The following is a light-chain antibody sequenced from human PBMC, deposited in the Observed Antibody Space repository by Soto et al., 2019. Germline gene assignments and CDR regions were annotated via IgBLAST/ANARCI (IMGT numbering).Light chain of an antibody. Sequence: SYELTQPPSVSVAPGQKARITCGGNNIGSKNVHWYQQKPGQAPVLVVYDDSDRPSGIPERFSGSNSGNTATLTIRRVEAGDEADYYCQLWDSNSDHVVFGGGTKVTVL. J-gene: IGLJ2*01. CDR1: NIGSKN. V-gene: IGLV3-21*02. CDR2: DDS. CDR3: QLWDSNSDHVV.